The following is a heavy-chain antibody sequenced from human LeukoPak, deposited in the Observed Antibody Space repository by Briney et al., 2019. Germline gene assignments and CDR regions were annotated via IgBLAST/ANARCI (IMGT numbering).Heavy chain of an antibody. CDR2: ISSSSSTI. J-gene: IGHJ4*02. Sequence: GGSLRLSCAASGFTFSSYSMNWVRQAPGKGLEWVSYISSSSSTIYYADSVEGRFTISRDNAKNSLYLQMNSLRAEDTAVYYCARDDSFSGSYSAFDYWGQGTLVAVSS. CDR3: ARDDSFSGSYSAFDY. D-gene: IGHD1-26*01. V-gene: IGHV3-48*04. CDR1: GFTFSSYS.